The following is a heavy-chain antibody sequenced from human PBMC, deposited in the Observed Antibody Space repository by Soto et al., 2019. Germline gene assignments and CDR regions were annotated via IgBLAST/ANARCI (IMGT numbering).Heavy chain of an antibody. CDR3: ARGHYYDSSPPYAFDI. Sequence: KASETLSLTCAVYGGSFNGYYWSWIRQPPGKGLEWIGEINHSGSTNYNPSLKSRVTISVDTSKNQFSLKLSSVTAADTAVYYCARGHYYDSSPPYAFDIWGQGTMVTVS. D-gene: IGHD3-22*01. CDR2: INHSGST. CDR1: GGSFNGYY. V-gene: IGHV4-34*01. J-gene: IGHJ3*02.